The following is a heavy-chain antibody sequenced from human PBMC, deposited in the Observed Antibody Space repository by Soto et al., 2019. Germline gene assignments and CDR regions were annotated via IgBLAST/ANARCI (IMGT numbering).Heavy chain of an antibody. Sequence: QVQLQQWGAGLLKPSETLSLTCAVYGGSFSGYYWSWIRQPPGKGLEWIGEINHSGSTNYNPSLKHRVTISVDLSQKQFSRKLSSVTAADTAVYYCERGWGYCSGGSCYNDYYYYMDVWGKGTTVTVSS. J-gene: IGHJ6*03. D-gene: IGHD2-15*01. V-gene: IGHV4-34*01. CDR3: ERGWGYCSGGSCYNDYYYYMDV. CDR1: GGSFSGYY. CDR2: INHSGST.